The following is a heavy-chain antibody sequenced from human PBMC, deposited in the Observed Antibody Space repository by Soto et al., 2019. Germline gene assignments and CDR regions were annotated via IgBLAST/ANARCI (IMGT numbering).Heavy chain of an antibody. CDR2: IRPNGGST. V-gene: IGHV1-2*02. CDR1: GYTFTAYY. J-gene: IGHJ6*02. CDR3: ARGSVASAAEPTGMDV. D-gene: IGHD6-13*01. Sequence: ASVKVSCKASGYTFTAYYIHWVRQAPGQEFEWMGWIRPNGGSTDFAREFQGRFTMTWDTSISTAYMDLSSLRSDDTAVYYRARGSVASAAEPTGMDVWGQGTTVTVS.